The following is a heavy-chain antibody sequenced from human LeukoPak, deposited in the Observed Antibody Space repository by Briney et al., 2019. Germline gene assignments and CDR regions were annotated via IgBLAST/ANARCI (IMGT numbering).Heavy chain of an antibody. CDR1: GFTFSSYT. CDR3: AKDVGAQKTPYFDY. V-gene: IGHV3-21*04. J-gene: IGHJ4*02. D-gene: IGHD1-26*01. CDR2: ISNSSDYI. Sequence: GGSLRLSCAASGFTFSSYTMNWVRQAPGKGLEWVSSISNSSDYISYADSVKGRFTISRDNAKRSLYLQMNSLRAEDTAVYYCAKDVGAQKTPYFDYWGQGTLVTVSS.